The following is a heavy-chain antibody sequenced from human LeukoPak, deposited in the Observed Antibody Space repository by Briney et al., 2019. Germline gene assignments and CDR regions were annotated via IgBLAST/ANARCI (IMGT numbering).Heavy chain of an antibody. V-gene: IGHV3-7*05. CDR2: IKQDGSEK. J-gene: IGHJ3*02. CDR3: ARGPGGGSYSDAFDI. D-gene: IGHD1-26*01. Sequence: GGSLRLSCAASRFTFSDYWMSWVRQAPGKGLEWVANIKQDGSEKYYVDSVKGRFTISRDNAKNSLYLQMNSLRADDTAVYYCARGPGGGSYSDAFDIWGQGTMVTVSS. CDR1: RFTFSDYW.